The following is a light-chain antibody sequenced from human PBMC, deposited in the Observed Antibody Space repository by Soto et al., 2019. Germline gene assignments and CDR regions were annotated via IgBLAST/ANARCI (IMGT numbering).Light chain of an antibody. CDR2: DTS. V-gene: IGKV1D-8*01. CDR3: QQYSTSPLYT. Sequence: VIWMTQSPSFLSAIRGDRVTISCRMSQDIGHYLAWYRQKPGKAPELLIYDTSRLQTGAPSRFSGSGSGTYFTLTFSSLQSQDFATYYCQQYSTSPLYTFGQGTKLVI. CDR1: QDIGHY. J-gene: IGKJ2*01.